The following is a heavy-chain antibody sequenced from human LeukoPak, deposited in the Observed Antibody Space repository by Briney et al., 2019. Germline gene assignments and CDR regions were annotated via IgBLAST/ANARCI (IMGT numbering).Heavy chain of an antibody. D-gene: IGHD5-12*01. CDR3: AKDPTLVATISDFDSREANYYYYGMDV. CDR1: GFTFSSYA. Sequence: PGGSLRLSCAASGFTFSSYAMSWVRQAPGKGLEWVSAISGSGGSTYYVDSVKGRFTISRDNSKNTLYLQMNSLRAEDTAVYYCAKDPTLVATISDFDSREANYYYYGMDVWGQGTTVTVSS. J-gene: IGHJ6*02. V-gene: IGHV3-23*01. CDR2: ISGSGGST.